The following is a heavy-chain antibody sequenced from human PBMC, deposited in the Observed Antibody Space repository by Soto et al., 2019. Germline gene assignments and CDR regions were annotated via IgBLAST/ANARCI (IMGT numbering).Heavy chain of an antibody. D-gene: IGHD2-8*01. J-gene: IGHJ4*02. V-gene: IGHV3-48*02. CDR1: GFTFSSYS. Sequence: EVQLVESGGGLVQPGGSLRLSCAASGFTFSSYSMNWVRQAPGKGREWVSYISSSGSTIYYADSVKGRFTVSRDNAKNSLYLQMNSMRYEDTAVYYCARDLRMVYAIDFDYWGQGTLVTVSS. CDR2: ISSSGSTI. CDR3: ARDLRMVYAIDFDY.